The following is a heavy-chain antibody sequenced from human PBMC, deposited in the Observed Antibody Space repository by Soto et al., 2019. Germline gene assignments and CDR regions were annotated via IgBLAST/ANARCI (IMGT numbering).Heavy chain of an antibody. V-gene: IGHV1-18*01. Sequence: QVRLVQSGAEVKKPGASVKVSCKASGYTFTSYGISWVRQAPGQGLEWMGWISAYNGNTNYAQKLQGRVTMTTDTSTSTAYMELRSLRSDDTAVYYCARVRGDIVVVPAATPYYYYGMDVWGQGTTVTVS. D-gene: IGHD2-2*01. CDR2: ISAYNGNT. CDR1: GYTFTSYG. CDR3: ARVRGDIVVVPAATPYYYYGMDV. J-gene: IGHJ6*02.